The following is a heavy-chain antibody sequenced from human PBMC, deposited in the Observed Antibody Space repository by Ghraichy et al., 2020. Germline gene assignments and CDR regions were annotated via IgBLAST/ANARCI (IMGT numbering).Heavy chain of an antibody. J-gene: IGHJ4*02. CDR3: ARDSSGWHPLDY. CDR2: IKQDGSET. Sequence: GETLNISCAASGFTFSSYWMTWVRQAPGKGLEWVANIKQDGSETYYVDSVKGRFTISRDNAKNSLYLQMNSLRAEDTAVYYCARDSSGWHPLDYWGQGTLVTVSS. D-gene: IGHD6-19*01. V-gene: IGHV3-7*03. CDR1: GFTFSSYW.